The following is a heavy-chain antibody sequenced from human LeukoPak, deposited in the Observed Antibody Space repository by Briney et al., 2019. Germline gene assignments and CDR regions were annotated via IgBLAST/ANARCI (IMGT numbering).Heavy chain of an antibody. CDR3: AKRPRDSSGYYLGAFDG. Sequence: WGSLRLSCEASGFTFGSYAMTWVRQAPGKGLDWVSVICASGADTYYADSVKGRFTISRDNAKNTLYLHMSSLRAEDTAVYFCAKRPRDSSGYYLGAFDGWGQGTTVTVSS. V-gene: IGHV3-23*01. J-gene: IGHJ3*01. CDR1: GFTFGSYA. D-gene: IGHD3-22*01. CDR2: ICASGADT.